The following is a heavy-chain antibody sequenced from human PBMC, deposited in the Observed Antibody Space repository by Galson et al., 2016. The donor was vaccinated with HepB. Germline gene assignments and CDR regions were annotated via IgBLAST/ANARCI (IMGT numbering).Heavy chain of an antibody. V-gene: IGHV3-23*01. CDR3: AKQGAVYPTSSPPLV. J-gene: IGHJ4*02. D-gene: IGHD6-6*01. CDR2: ISGSGGST. Sequence: SLRLSCAASGFTFSDYGMSWVRQAPGRGLEWVSAISGSGGSTYYADSVKGRFTISRDNSKNTLYLQMNSLRAEDTAVYYCAKQGAVYPTSSPPLVWGQGTLVTVSS. CDR1: GFTFSDYG.